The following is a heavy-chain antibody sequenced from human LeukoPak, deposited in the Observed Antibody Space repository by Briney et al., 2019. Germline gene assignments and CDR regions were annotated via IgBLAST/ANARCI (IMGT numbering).Heavy chain of an antibody. Sequence: ASVKVSCKASGYTFTSYYVHWVRQAPGQGLEWMGWINPNSGGTNYAQKFQGRVTMTRDTSISTAYMELSRLRSDDTAVYYCARDTMVRGVTDYWGQGTLVTVSS. CDR1: GYTFTSYY. CDR2: INPNSGGT. CDR3: ARDTMVRGVTDY. D-gene: IGHD3-10*01. V-gene: IGHV1-2*02. J-gene: IGHJ4*02.